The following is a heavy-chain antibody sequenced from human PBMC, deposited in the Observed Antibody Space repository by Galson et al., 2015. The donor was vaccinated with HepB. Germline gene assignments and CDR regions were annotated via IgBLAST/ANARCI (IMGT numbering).Heavy chain of an antibody. J-gene: IGHJ6*03. CDR2: IDWDDDK. CDR1: GFSLSTRGMC. V-gene: IGHV2-70*01. Sequence: ALVKPTQTLTLTCTFSGFSLSTRGMCVSWIRQPPGKALEWLALIDWDDDKYYSTSLKTRLTISKDTSKNQVVLTMTNMDPVDTATYYCARSLLGDYYYYMDVWGKGTTVTVSS. CDR3: ARSLLGDYYYYMDV. D-gene: IGHD3-16*01.